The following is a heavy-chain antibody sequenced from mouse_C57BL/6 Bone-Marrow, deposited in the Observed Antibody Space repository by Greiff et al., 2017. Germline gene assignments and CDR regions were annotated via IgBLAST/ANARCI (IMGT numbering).Heavy chain of an antibody. D-gene: IGHD2-1*01. J-gene: IGHJ1*03. V-gene: IGHV1-15*01. Sequence: QVQLQQSGAELVRPGASVTLSCKASGYTFPDYEMHWVKQTPVHGLEWIGAIDPETGGTAYNQKFKGKAILTADKSSSTAYMELPSLTSEDSGVYDCTTGGYGKYVYWYFDVWGTGTTVTVSS. CDR1: GYTFPDYE. CDR3: TTGGYGKYVYWYFDV. CDR2: IDPETGGT.